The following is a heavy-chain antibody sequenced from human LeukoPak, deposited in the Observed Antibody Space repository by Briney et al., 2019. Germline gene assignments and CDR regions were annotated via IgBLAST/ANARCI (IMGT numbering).Heavy chain of an antibody. Sequence: SETLSLTCSVSADSISGSSYYWGWIRQPPGKGLEWIGNIYYSGSTYYNPSLKSRVTISVDTSKNQFSLKVTSVPAADTAVYYCARDARVQKWFGEVIMTTTYYFDDWGQGTLVTVSS. CDR1: ADSISGSSYY. CDR2: IYYSGST. CDR3: ARDARVQKWFGEVIMTTTYYFDD. J-gene: IGHJ4*02. V-gene: IGHV4-39*02. D-gene: IGHD3-10*01.